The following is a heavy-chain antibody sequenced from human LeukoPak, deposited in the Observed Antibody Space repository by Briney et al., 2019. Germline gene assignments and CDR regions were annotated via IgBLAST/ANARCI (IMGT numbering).Heavy chain of an antibody. CDR1: GGSFSGYY. J-gene: IGHJ6*02. Sequence: SETLSLTCAVYGGSFSGYYWSWIRQPPGKGLEWIGEINHSGSTNYNPSLKSRVTISVDTSRSQFSPTLSSVTAADTAVYYCARGTLGYYYYGLDVWGQGTTVTVSS. CDR2: INHSGST. CDR3: ARGTLGYYYYGLDV. V-gene: IGHV4-34*01.